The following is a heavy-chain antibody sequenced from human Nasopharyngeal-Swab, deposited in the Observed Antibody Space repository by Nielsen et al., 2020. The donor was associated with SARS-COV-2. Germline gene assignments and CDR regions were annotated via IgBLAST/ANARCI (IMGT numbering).Heavy chain of an antibody. Sequence: ASVKVSCKASGYTFTSYGISWVRQAPGQGLEWMGWISAYNGNTNYAQKLQGRVTMTTDTSTSTAYMELRSLRSDDTAVYYCARRSSRDYYDSSSYEDYWGQGTLVTVSS. J-gene: IGHJ4*02. D-gene: IGHD3-22*01. CDR1: GYTFTSYG. CDR3: ARRSSRDYYDSSSYEDY. V-gene: IGHV1-18*01. CDR2: ISAYNGNT.